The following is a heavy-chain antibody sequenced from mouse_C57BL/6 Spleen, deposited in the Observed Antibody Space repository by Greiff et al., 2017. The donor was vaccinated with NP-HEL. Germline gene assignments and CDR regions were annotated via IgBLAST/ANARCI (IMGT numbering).Heavy chain of an antibody. CDR2: IRNKANGYTT. J-gene: IGHJ4*01. CDR1: GFTFTDYY. CDR3: ARRLITTFPMDY. Sequence: EVQRVESGGGLVQPGGSLSLSCAASGFTFTDYYMSWVRQPPGKALEWLGFIRNKANGYTTEYSASVKGRFTISRDNSQSILYLQMNALRAEDSATYYCARRLITTFPMDYWGQGTSVTVSS. D-gene: IGHD1-1*01. V-gene: IGHV7-3*01.